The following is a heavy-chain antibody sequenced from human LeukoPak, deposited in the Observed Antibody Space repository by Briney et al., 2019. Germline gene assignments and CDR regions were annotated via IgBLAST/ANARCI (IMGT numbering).Heavy chain of an antibody. V-gene: IGHV3-53*01. CDR3: ARANWGNKNYYYYGMDV. CDR1: GFTVSSNY. J-gene: IGHJ6*02. D-gene: IGHD7-27*01. CDR2: IYSGGST. Sequence: PGGSLRLFCAAPGFTVSSNYMSRVRQAPGEGLEWVSAIYSGGSTYYAASVKGRFTISRDNSKNTLYLQMNSLSAEDTAVYYSARANWGNKNYYYYGMDVWGQGTTVTVSS.